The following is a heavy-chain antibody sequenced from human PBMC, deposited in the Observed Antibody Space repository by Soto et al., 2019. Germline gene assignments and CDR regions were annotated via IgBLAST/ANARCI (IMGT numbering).Heavy chain of an antibody. CDR1: GFTFSSYA. CDR2: ISGSGGST. V-gene: IGHV3-23*01. CDR3: ATSSITMIVVVITLNAFDI. D-gene: IGHD3-22*01. Sequence: GSLRLSCAASGFTFSSYAMSWVRQAPGKGLEWVSAISGSGGSTYYADSVKGRFTISRDNSKNTLYLQMNSLRAEDTAVYYCATSSITMIVVVITLNAFDIWGQGTMVTVSS. J-gene: IGHJ3*02.